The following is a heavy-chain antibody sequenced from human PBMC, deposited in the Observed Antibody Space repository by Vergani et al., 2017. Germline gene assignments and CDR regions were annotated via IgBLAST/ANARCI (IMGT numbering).Heavy chain of an antibody. V-gene: IGHV3-30*02. J-gene: IGHJ4*02. D-gene: IGHD3-16*01. Sequence: QVQLVESGGGVVQRWGSLRLSCATSGFTLINYDMQWIRQGPGKGLEFVAFIQFAGSNQDYADSVKGRFTLSRDFSKKTLYLQMNSLRTDDTAPYYCAKHFRGWGIDYWGQGTQVIVSS. CDR1: GFTLINYD. CDR2: IQFAGSNQ. CDR3: AKHFRGWGIDY.